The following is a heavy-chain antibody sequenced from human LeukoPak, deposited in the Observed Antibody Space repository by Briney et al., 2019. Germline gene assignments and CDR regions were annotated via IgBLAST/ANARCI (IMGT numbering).Heavy chain of an antibody. D-gene: IGHD1-26*01. V-gene: IGHV1-18*01. CDR1: GYTFTTYG. CDR3: ARDQPRRGPGNHDY. J-gene: IGHJ4*02. CDR2: ISGYDGKT. Sequence: ASVTVSFKASGYTFTTYGINWVRQAPGQGLEWMGWISGYDGKTNYAQKLRDRVTMLRDTATSTVYMELRSLTTDDAAVYYCARDQPRRGPGNHDYWGQGTLVTVSS.